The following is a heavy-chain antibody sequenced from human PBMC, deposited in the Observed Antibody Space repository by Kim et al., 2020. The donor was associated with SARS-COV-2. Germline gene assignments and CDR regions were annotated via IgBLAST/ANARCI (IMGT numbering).Heavy chain of an antibody. CDR1: GGSISSGGYY. CDR2: IYYSGST. CDR3: ARVHYDIPGLAFDI. V-gene: IGHV4-31*03. J-gene: IGHJ3*02. Sequence: SETLSLTCTVSGGSISSGGYYWSWIRQHPGKGLEWIGYIYYSGSTYYNPSLKSRVTISVDTSKNQFSLKLSSVTAADTAVYYCARVHYDIPGLAFDIWGQGTMVTVSS. D-gene: IGHD3-9*01.